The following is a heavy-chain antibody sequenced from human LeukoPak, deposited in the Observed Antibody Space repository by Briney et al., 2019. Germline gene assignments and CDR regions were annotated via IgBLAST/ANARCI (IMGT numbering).Heavy chain of an antibody. CDR1: GYTFTSYG. CDR3: ARDKTYYDILTGYYPDY. Sequence: GASVKVSCKASGYTFTSYGISWARQAPGQGLEWMGWISAYNGNTNYAQKLQGRVTMTTDTSTSTAYMELRSLRSDDTAVYYCARDKTYYDILTGYYPDYWGQGTLATVSS. V-gene: IGHV1-18*01. CDR2: ISAYNGNT. D-gene: IGHD3-9*01. J-gene: IGHJ4*02.